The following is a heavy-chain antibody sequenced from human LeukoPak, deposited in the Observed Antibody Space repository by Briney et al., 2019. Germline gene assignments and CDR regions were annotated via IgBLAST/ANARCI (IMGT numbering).Heavy chain of an antibody. CDR3: AREGPVLVVTRVRGFDP. J-gene: IGHJ5*02. D-gene: IGHD2-15*01. Sequence: SETLSLTCAVYGGSFSGYYWSWVRQPPGKGLEWIGEINHSGSTNYNPSLKSRVTISVDTSKNQFSLKLSSVTAADTAVYYCAREGPVLVVTRVRGFDPWGQGTLVTVSS. V-gene: IGHV4-34*01. CDR2: INHSGST. CDR1: GGSFSGYY.